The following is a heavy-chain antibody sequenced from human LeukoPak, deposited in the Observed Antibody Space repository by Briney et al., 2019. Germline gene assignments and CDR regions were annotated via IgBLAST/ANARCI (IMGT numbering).Heavy chain of an antibody. J-gene: IGHJ4*02. D-gene: IGHD7-27*01. Sequence: GGSLRLSCAASGFFFSSYGMHWVRLAPGKGLEWVALIWYDGSNKYYADSVKGRFTISRDNSKNTLSLQMNSLRAEDTAVYYCAKVKWGYFEYWGQGTLVTVSS. CDR2: IWYDGSNK. CDR1: GFFFSSYG. V-gene: IGHV3-33*06. CDR3: AKVKWGYFEY.